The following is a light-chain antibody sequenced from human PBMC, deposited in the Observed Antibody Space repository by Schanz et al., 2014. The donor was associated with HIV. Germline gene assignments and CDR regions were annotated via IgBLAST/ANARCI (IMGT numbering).Light chain of an antibody. V-gene: IGKV3-15*01. J-gene: IGKJ4*01. CDR3: QQYGSFFS. CDR1: QSVSNS. Sequence: EIVLTQSPGTLSLSPRVRATLSCRASQSVSNSLAWYQQKPGQAPRLLIYDASTRATGIPARFSGSGSGTEFTLTISSLQSEDFAVYYCQQYGSFFSFGGGTKVEIK. CDR2: DAS.